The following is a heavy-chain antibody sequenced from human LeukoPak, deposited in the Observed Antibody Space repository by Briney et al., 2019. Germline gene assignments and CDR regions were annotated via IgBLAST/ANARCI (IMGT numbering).Heavy chain of an antibody. CDR2: IWYDGSNK. V-gene: IGHV3-33*06. D-gene: IGHD3-3*01. J-gene: IGHJ6*03. Sequence: PGGSLRLSCAASGFTFSSYGMHWVRQAPGKGLEWVAVIWYDGSNKYYADSVKGRFTISRDNSKNTLYLQMNSLRVEDTAVYYCAKDGGTYDFWSGYYIGYYYYMDVWGKGTTVTVSS. CDR1: GFTFSSYG. CDR3: AKDGGTYDFWSGYYIGYYYYMDV.